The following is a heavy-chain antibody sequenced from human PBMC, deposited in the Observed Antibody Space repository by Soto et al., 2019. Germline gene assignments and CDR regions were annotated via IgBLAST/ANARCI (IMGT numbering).Heavy chain of an antibody. CDR3: AKEWDYYDSRLDY. Sequence: GGSLRLSCAASGFTFSSYGMHWVRQAPGKGLEWVAVISYDGSNKYYADSVKGRFTISRDNSKNTLYLQMNSLRAEDTAVYYCAKEWDYYDSRLDYWGQGTLVTVSS. V-gene: IGHV3-30*18. CDR1: GFTFSSYG. J-gene: IGHJ4*02. CDR2: ISYDGSNK. D-gene: IGHD3-22*01.